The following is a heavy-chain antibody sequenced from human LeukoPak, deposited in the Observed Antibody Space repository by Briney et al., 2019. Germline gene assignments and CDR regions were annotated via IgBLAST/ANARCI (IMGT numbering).Heavy chain of an antibody. CDR1: GYTLTSYG. D-gene: IGHD4-23*01. CDR3: ARAPTTVVTPNYYYYYMDV. CDR2: ISAYNGNT. Sequence: ASVKVSCKASGYTLTSYGISWVRQAPGQGLEWMGWISAYNGNTNYAQKLQGRVTMTTDTSTSTAYMELRSLRSDDTAVYYCARAPTTVVTPNYYYYYMDVWGKGTTVTVSS. J-gene: IGHJ6*03. V-gene: IGHV1-18*01.